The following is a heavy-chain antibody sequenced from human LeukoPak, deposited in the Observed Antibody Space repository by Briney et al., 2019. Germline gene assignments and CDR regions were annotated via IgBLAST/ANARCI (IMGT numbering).Heavy chain of an antibody. CDR1: GLTFSSYA. D-gene: IGHD1-14*01. CDR3: AKDSPEPYYFDY. V-gene: IGHV3-23*01. Sequence: GGSLRLSCAASGLTFSSYAMSWVRQAPGKGLVWDSAISGSGGSTYYADSVKGRFTISRDNSKNTLYLQMNSLRAEDTAVYYCAKDSPEPYYFDYWGQGTLVTVSS. J-gene: IGHJ4*02. CDR2: ISGSGGST.